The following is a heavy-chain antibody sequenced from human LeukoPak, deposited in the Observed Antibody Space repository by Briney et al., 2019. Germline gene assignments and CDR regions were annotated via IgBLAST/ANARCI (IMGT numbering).Heavy chain of an antibody. Sequence: RGASVKVSCKASGYTFTGYYMHWVRQAPGQGLEWMGWINPNSGGTNYAQKFQGRVTMTRDTSISTAYMELSRLRSDDTAVYYCARDLAYYYGSGSYVFDYWGQGTLVTVSS. D-gene: IGHD3-10*01. J-gene: IGHJ4*02. CDR3: ARDLAYYYGSGSYVFDY. CDR2: INPNSGGT. V-gene: IGHV1-2*02. CDR1: GYTFTGYY.